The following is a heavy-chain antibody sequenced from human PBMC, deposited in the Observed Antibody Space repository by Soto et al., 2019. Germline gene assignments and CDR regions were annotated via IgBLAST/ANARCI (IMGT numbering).Heavy chain of an antibody. CDR3: ARHRSYVDYYYMDV. Sequence: SETLSLTCTVSGGSISSSSYYWGWIRQPPGKGLEWIGSIYYSGSTYYNPSLKSRVTISVDTSKNQFSLKLSSVTAADTAVYYCARHRSYVDYYYMDVWGKGTTVTVSS. J-gene: IGHJ6*03. CDR1: GGSISSSSYY. CDR2: IYYSGST. D-gene: IGHD1-26*01. V-gene: IGHV4-39*01.